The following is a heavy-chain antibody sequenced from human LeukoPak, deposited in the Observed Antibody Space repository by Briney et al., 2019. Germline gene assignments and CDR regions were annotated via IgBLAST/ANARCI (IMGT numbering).Heavy chain of an antibody. J-gene: IGHJ4*02. Sequence: GGSLRLSCAASGFTVSTNYMNWVRQAPGKGLEWVSVVYYDGSTYYADSVKGRFTISRDSSKNTLYLQMNSLRGEDTAVYYCARGRGFDYWGQGTLVTVSS. CDR3: ARGRGFDY. CDR1: GFTVSTNY. V-gene: IGHV3-53*01. CDR2: VYYDGST.